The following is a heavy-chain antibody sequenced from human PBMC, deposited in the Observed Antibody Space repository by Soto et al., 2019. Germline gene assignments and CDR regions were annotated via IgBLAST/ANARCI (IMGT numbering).Heavy chain of an antibody. D-gene: IGHD3-22*01. J-gene: IGHJ4*02. Sequence: SETLSLTCTVFGDSISGNYWSWFRQPPGKGLEWIGYIYHSGSTNYNPSFKSRVTISVDTSKKQFSLKMTSVTAADTAVYYCARVRDSSAYYLSSDYWGQGTLVTVSS. V-gene: IGHV4-59*01. CDR1: GDSISGNY. CDR2: IYHSGST. CDR3: ARVRDSSAYYLSSDY.